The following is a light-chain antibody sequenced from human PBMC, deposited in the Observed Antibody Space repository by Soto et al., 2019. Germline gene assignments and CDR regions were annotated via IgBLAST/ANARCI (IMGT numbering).Light chain of an antibody. CDR1: QSVSGY. CDR2: DAS. Sequence: EIVLTQSPATLSLSPGNRATLSCRASQSVSGYLAWYQQKPGQAPRLLIYDASNRATGIPARFSGSGSGTDFTLPITRLEPEDFAVYYCQQRSNWASTFGGGTKVEI. J-gene: IGKJ4*01. V-gene: IGKV3-11*01. CDR3: QQRSNWAST.